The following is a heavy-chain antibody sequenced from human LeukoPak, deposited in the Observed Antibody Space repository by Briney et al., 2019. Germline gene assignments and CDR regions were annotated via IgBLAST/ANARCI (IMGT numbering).Heavy chain of an antibody. CDR2: VSDTGSP. D-gene: IGHD4-23*01. V-gene: IGHV4-59*01. CDR3: ARVGGGKTLGY. CDR1: GDSISTTY. J-gene: IGHJ4*02. Sequence: PAETLSLTCTVAGDSISTTYGSWIRHSPGKGLEWIGYVSDTGSPDYSPSLKSRVTISADKSKNKIFLILASATAADTAVYYCARVGGGKTLGYWGQGTLVTVSS.